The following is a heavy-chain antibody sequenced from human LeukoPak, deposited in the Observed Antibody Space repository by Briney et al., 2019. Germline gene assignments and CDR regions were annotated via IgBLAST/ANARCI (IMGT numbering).Heavy chain of an antibody. Sequence: ASVKVSCKASKYIFITDYIHWVRQAPGQGLEWMGTINPSGDSATYAQNFQGRVTMTRDTSTSTVYMELSSLTSEDTAVYYCARDFLTGAGTFDYWGQGTLVTVSS. CDR2: INPSGDSA. CDR1: KYIFITDY. D-gene: IGHD3-9*01. J-gene: IGHJ4*02. CDR3: ARDFLTGAGTFDY. V-gene: IGHV1-46*01.